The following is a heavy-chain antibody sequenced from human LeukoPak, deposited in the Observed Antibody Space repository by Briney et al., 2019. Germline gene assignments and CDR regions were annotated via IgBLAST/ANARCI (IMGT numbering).Heavy chain of an antibody. CDR2: FYYSGST. CDR1: GGSTSSSSYS. D-gene: IGHD6-19*01. V-gene: IGHV4-39*07. J-gene: IGHJ5*02. CDR3: ARASSGWYNWFDP. Sequence: SETLSLTCTVSGGSTSSSSYSWGWVRQPPGKGLEWIGTFYYSGSTYYSPSLKSRVTISVDTSKNQFSLKLSSVTAADTAVYYCARASSGWYNWFDPWGQGTLVTVSS.